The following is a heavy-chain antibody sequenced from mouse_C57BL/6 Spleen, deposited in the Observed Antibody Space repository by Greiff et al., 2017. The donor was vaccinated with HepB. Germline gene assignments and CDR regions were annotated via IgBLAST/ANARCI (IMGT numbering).Heavy chain of an antibody. J-gene: IGHJ3*01. D-gene: IGHD2-3*01. Sequence: QVQLQQPGAELVKPGASVKLSCKASGYTFTSYWMQWVKQRPGQGLEWIGEIDPSDSYTNYNQKFKGKATLTVDTSSSTAYMQLSSLTSEDSAVYYCARWDGYSFFAYWGQVTLVTVSA. CDR3: ARWDGYSFFAY. V-gene: IGHV1-50*01. CDR2: IDPSDSYT. CDR1: GYTFTSYW.